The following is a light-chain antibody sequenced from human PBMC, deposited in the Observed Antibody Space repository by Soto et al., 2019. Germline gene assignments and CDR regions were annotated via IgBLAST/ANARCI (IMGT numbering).Light chain of an antibody. CDR3: QHYNSYSEA. V-gene: IGKV1-17*01. Sequence: DIQMTQSPSSLSASVGDRVAMTCRASQVIRNDLGWYQQKPGKAPKRLIYAAYTLQSGVPSRFSGSGSGTEFTLTISSLQPDDFATYYCQHYNSYSEAFGQGTKVDIK. CDR2: AAY. CDR1: QVIRND. J-gene: IGKJ1*01.